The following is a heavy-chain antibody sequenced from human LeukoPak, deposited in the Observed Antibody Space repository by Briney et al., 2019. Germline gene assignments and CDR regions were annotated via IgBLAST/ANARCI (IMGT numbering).Heavy chain of an antibody. CDR1: GFTFSSYS. J-gene: IGHJ4*02. V-gene: IGHV3-21*01. Sequence: GGSLRLSCAASGFTFSSYSMNWVHQAPGKGLEWVSSISSSSSYIYYADSVKGRFTISRDNAKNSLYLQMNSLRAEDTAVYYCARVKNYYDSSGYLPFFDYWGQGTLVTVSS. D-gene: IGHD3-22*01. CDR3: ARVKNYYDSSGYLPFFDY. CDR2: ISSSSSYI.